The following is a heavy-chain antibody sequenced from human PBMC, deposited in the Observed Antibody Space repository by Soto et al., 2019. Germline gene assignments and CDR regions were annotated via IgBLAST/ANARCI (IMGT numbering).Heavy chain of an antibody. Sequence: QVQLVQSGAEVKKPGSSVKVSCKASGGTFNSNSLSWVRQAPGQGLEWMGGIIPIFGSATYAQKFQETVTITADESTSTAYMEVSRLRYEDTAVYYCARKPLSSAAEIAYCMDVWGPGTTVTVSS. D-gene: IGHD6-13*01. V-gene: IGHV1-69*12. CDR3: ARKPLSSAAEIAYCMDV. CDR2: IIPIFGSA. CDR1: GGTFNSNS. J-gene: IGHJ6*02.